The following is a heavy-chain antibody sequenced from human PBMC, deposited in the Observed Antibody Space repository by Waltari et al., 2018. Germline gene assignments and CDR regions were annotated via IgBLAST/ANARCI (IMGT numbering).Heavy chain of an antibody. J-gene: IGHJ4*02. V-gene: IGHV3-53*01. CDR2: IYSGVSA. CDR3: ARGPPISAKWELCWFDY. Sequence: EVQVVESGGGLIQPGGSLRLSCAASGFAVSDNYVNWVRQAPGKGLEWVAVIYSGVSAYYADAVKGRFTISRDSSENTFYLQMSSLRVEDTAVYYCARGPPISAKWELCWFDYWGQGTLVTVSS. CDR1: GFAVSDNY. D-gene: IGHD3-16*01.